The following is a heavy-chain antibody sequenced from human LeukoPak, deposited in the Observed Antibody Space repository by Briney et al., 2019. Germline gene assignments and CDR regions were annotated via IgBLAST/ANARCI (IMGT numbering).Heavy chain of an antibody. Sequence: PSETLSLTCTVSGGSISSGGYYWSWIRQPPGKGLEWIGYIYHSGSTYYNPSLKSRVTISVDTSKNQFSLRLSSVTAADTAVYYCAGGVTAGDYWGQGTLVTVSS. CDR2: IYHSGST. J-gene: IGHJ4*02. D-gene: IGHD2-21*02. V-gene: IGHV4-30-2*02. CDR3: AGGVTAGDY. CDR1: GGSISSGGYY.